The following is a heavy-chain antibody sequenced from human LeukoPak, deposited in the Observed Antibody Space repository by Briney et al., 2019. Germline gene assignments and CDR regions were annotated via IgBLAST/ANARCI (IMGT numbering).Heavy chain of an antibody. Sequence: GGSLRLSCAASGFTFSSYWMHWVRQAPGKGLVWVSRINSDGRSISYADSVKGRFTISRDNAKNTLYLQMNSLRAEDTAVYYCARVSSRYSYGYVHAFDIWGQGTMVTVSS. V-gene: IGHV3-74*01. CDR1: GFTFSSYW. D-gene: IGHD5-18*01. CDR2: INSDGRSI. J-gene: IGHJ3*02. CDR3: ARVSSRYSYGYVHAFDI.